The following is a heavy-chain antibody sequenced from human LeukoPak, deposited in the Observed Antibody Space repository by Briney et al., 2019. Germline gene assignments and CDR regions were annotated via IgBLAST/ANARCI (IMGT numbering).Heavy chain of an antibody. Sequence: GASVKVSCKASGYTFTGYYIHWVRQAPGQGLEWMGWINPNSGGTNYAQKFQGRVTMTRDTSISTAYMELSRLRSDDTAVYYCARDSGYSYGRPVYYFDYWGQGTLVTVSS. D-gene: IGHD5-18*01. CDR1: GYTFTGYY. V-gene: IGHV1-2*02. CDR2: INPNSGGT. J-gene: IGHJ4*02. CDR3: ARDSGYSYGRPVYYFDY.